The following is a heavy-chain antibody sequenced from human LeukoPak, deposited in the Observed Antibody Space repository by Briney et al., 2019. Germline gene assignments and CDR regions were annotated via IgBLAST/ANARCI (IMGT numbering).Heavy chain of an antibody. CDR1: GGSISSSSYY. V-gene: IGHV4-39*01. CDR3: ARQNIGYCSGGSCYPPDY. Sequence: PSETLSLTCTVSGGSISSSSYYWGWIRQPPGKGLEWIGSIYYSGSTYYNPSLKSRVTISVDTSKNQFSLKLSSVTAADTAVYYCARQNIGYCSGGSCYPPDYWGQGTLVTVSS. CDR2: IYYSGST. D-gene: IGHD2-15*01. J-gene: IGHJ4*02.